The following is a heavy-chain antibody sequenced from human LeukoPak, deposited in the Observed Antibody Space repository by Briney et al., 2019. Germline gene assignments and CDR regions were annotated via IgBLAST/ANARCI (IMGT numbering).Heavy chain of an antibody. D-gene: IGHD3-22*01. J-gene: IGHJ4*02. CDR3: ARDRHVYYYNSSGAFDY. Sequence: GGSLRLSCAASGFTFSSYSMNWVRQAPGKGLEWVSYISSSSSTIYYADSVKGRFTISRDNAKNSLYLQMNSLRAEDTAVYYCARDRHVYYYNSSGAFDYWGQGTLVTVSS. CDR2: ISSSSSTI. V-gene: IGHV3-48*01. CDR1: GFTFSSYS.